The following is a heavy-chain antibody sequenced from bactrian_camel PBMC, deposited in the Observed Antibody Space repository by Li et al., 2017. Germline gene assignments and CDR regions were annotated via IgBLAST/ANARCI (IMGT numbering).Heavy chain of an antibody. Sequence: VQAGQSLRLSCVIFNKIHDTNCMGWFRQAPGKERERVATMDGYGQTVYTAPSVKGRFTLVKDKDKNVLYLQMNSLKVEDTAIYYCAVRLNSGCPVRWADFSAWGQGTQVTVS. CDR2: MDGYGQT. V-gene: IGHV3S53*01. D-gene: IGHD3*01. CDR3: AVRLNSGCPVRWADFSA. CDR1: NKIHDTNC. J-gene: IGHJ4*01.